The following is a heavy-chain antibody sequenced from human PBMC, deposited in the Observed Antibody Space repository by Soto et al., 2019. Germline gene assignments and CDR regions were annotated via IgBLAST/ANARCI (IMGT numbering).Heavy chain of an antibody. CDR2: INSDGSTT. CDR1: GFTFSGYW. Sequence: EVQLVESGGGLVQPGGSLRLSCAASGFTFSGYWMYWVRQVPGKGLVWVSRINSDGSTTEYADSVKGRFTISRDNAKNTLYVQMNSLTAEDTAMYFCARAIVWSGSYYAFDYWGQGTLVTVSS. J-gene: IGHJ4*02. CDR3: ARAIVWSGSYYAFDY. V-gene: IGHV3-74*03. D-gene: IGHD1-26*01.